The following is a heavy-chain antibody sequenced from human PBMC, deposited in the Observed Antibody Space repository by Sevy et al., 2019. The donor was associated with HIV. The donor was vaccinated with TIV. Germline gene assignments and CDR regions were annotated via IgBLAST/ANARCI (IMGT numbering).Heavy chain of an antibody. CDR2: INPNSGGT. J-gene: IGHJ4*02. D-gene: IGHD2-8*01. Sequence: ASVKVSCKASGYTFTDYSMHWVRQAPGQGLDWMGRINPNSGGTDYPQKFQGRVTMTRDTSISTVYMELSRLTSDDSAVYYCVRGVFMPAQGPLEYWGQGTLVTVSS. CDR1: GYTFTDYS. V-gene: IGHV1-2*06. CDR3: VRGVFMPAQGPLEY.